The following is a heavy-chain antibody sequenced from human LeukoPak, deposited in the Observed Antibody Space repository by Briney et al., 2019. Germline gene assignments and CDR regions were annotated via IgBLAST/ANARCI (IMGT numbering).Heavy chain of an antibody. V-gene: IGHV3-74*01. J-gene: IGHJ6*02. CDR3: ARERVGASMDV. CDR1: GFTFSSYW. CDR2: INSDGSST. Sequence: GGSLRLSCAASGFTFSSYWMHWVRQAPGKGLVWVSRINSDGSSTSYADSVRGRFTISRDNAKNTLYLQMNSLRAEDTAVYYCARERVGASMDVWGQGTTVTVSS. D-gene: IGHD1-26*01.